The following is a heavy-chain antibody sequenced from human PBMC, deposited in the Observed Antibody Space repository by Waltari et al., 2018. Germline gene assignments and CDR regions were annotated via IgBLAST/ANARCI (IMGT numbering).Heavy chain of an antibody. J-gene: IGHJ4*02. Sequence: VQLLESGGGLVQPGGSLRLSCAASGFTFSSYAMSWVRQAPGKGLEWIGEINHSGSTNYNPSLKSRVTISVDTSKNQFSLKLSSVTAADTAVYYCAGGVLGYWGQGTLVTVSS. D-gene: IGHD2-8*02. CDR3: AGGVLGY. CDR1: GFTFSSYA. V-gene: IGHV4-34*08. CDR2: INHSGST.